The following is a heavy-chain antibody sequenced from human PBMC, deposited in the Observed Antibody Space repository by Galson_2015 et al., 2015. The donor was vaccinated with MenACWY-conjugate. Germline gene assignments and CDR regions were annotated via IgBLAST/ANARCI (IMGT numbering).Heavy chain of an antibody. CDR2: ISSGSTYI. CDR1: GFTFSSYT. D-gene: IGHD2/OR15-2a*01. J-gene: IGHJ5*02. Sequence: SLRLSCAASGFTFSSYTMSWVRQAPGKGLEWVSSISSGSTYIFYADSVKGRFSVSRDNAKNSLFLQMDSLRGEGTAVYYCARDLYIVKEDTLFVAWGQRTLVTVSP. V-gene: IGHV3-21*01. CDR3: ARDLYIVKEDTLFVA.